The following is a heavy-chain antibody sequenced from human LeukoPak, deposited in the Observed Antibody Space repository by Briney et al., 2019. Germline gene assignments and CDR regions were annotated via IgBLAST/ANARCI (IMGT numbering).Heavy chain of an antibody. CDR2: VGGDGRVT. V-gene: IGHV3-23*01. CDR1: GFTFSTYV. Sequence: GGSLRLSCTASGFTFSTYVMSWVRQAPGKGLEWVSSVGGDGRVTYYADSVKGRFTISRDNSKNTLYLQMNSLRAEDTAVYYCASPLRRNYYYGMDVWGQGTTVTVSS. J-gene: IGHJ6*02. CDR3: ASPLRRNYYYGMDV.